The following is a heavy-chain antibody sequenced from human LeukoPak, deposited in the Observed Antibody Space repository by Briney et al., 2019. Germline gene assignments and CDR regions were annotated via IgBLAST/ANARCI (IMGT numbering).Heavy chain of an antibody. D-gene: IGHD3-22*01. CDR1: GGSISSGDYY. CDR2: IYYSGST. V-gene: IGHV4-30-4*02. Sequence: SETLSLTCTVSGGSISSGDYYWSWIRQPPGKGLEWIGYIYYSGSTYYNPSLKSRVTISVDTSKNQFSLKLNSVTAADTAVYYCAREHDNSGYHFDIWGQGTMVTVSS. J-gene: IGHJ3*02. CDR3: AREHDNSGYHFDI.